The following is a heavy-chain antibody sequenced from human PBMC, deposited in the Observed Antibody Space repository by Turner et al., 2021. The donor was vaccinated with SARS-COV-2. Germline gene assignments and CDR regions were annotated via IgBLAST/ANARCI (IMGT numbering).Heavy chain of an antibody. V-gene: IGHV4-31*03. J-gene: IGHJ6*02. CDR1: GGSIRSGGYY. CDR3: ATHQVVVPAAIGDSYYYYVMDV. D-gene: IGHD2-2*02. Sequence: QVQLQESGPGLVKPSQTLSLTCTVSGGSIRSGGYYWSWIRQHPGKGLEWIGYIYYSGSTYYNPSLKSRVTISVDTSKNQFSLKLSSVTAADTAVYYCATHQVVVPAAIGDSYYYYVMDVWGQGTTVTVSS. CDR2: IYYSGST.